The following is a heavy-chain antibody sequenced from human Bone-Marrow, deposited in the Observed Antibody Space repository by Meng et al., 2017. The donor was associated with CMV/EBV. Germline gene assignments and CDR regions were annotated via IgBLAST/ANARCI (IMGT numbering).Heavy chain of an antibody. D-gene: IGHD3-10*01. CDR1: GYTFTSYY. CDR2: INPSGGST. V-gene: IGHV1-46*01. Sequence: ASVKVSCKASGYTFTSYYMHWVRQAPGQGLEWMGIINPSGGSTSYAQKFQGRVTMTRDTSTSTVYMELSSLRSEDTAVYYCARGSAVRGVIVYYYGMDVWGQGNTVNFAS. J-gene: IGHJ6*02. CDR3: ARGSAVRGVIVYYYGMDV.